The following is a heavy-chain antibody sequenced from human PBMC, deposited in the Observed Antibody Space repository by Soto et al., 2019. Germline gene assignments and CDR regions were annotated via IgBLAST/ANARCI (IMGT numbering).Heavy chain of an antibody. J-gene: IGHJ5*02. CDR3: AKDLWFGELSHWFDP. Sequence: QVQLVESGGGVVQPGRSLRLSCAASGFTFSSYGMHWVRQAPGKGLEWVAVISYDGSNKYYADSVKGRFTISRDNSKNTLYLQMNSLRAEDTAVYYCAKDLWFGELSHWFDPWGQGTLVTVSS. CDR2: ISYDGSNK. D-gene: IGHD3-10*01. V-gene: IGHV3-30*18. CDR1: GFTFSSYG.